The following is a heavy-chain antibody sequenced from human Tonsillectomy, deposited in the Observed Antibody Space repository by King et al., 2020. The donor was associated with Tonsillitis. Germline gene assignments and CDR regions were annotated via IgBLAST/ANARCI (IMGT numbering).Heavy chain of an antibody. D-gene: IGHD2-15*01. CDR2: IYYDGSA. J-gene: IGHJ6*03. CDR3: ARNRVARYMDV. CDR1: GGSISSGGYY. Sequence: QMQLQESGPGLVKPSQTLSLTCTASGGSISSGGYYWSWIRQHPGQGLEWIGYIYYDGSAHYNPSLKSRTTISVDTSENQFSLRVSSVTAADTAVYYCARNRVARYMDVWGKGTTVTVSS. V-gene: IGHV4-31*03.